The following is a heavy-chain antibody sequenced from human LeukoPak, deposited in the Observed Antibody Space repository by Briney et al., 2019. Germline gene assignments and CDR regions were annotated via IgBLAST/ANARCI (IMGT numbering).Heavy chain of an antibody. Sequence: PAGSLRLSCAASGVTFSGYALNWVRQAPGKGLEWVSFITTSGGASYYADSVKGRFTVSRDNSKNTLFLQMSGLRAEDTAVYYCAKGTAVTTFFDSWGQGALVAVSS. D-gene: IGHD4-17*01. CDR3: AKGTAVTTFFDS. CDR2: ITTSGGAS. V-gene: IGHV3-23*01. CDR1: GVTFSGYA. J-gene: IGHJ4*02.